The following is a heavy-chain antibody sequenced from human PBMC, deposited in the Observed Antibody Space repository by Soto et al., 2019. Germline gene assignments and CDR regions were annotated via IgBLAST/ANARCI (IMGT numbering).Heavy chain of an antibody. CDR2: IFFTGAI. CDR1: GDSVTFGHHY. J-gene: IGHJ6*02. D-gene: IGHD3-10*01. V-gene: IGHV4-61*01. CDR3: ARARPDSAGSSLGRRLDV. Sequence: QVQLQESGPGLVKPSGTLSLICIVSGDSVTFGHHYWSWIRQPPGKGLEWIGHIFFTGAINYSPSLKRRVTMSVDSSKSQFSLKLTSVSAADSAIYYCARARPDSAGSSLGRRLDVWGQGTTVTVSS.